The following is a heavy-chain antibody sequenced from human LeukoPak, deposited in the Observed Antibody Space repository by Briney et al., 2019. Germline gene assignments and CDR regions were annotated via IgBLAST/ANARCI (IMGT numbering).Heavy chain of an antibody. CDR1: GGSISSYY. J-gene: IGHJ4*02. D-gene: IGHD6-19*01. V-gene: IGHV4-59*01. CDR2: IYYSGST. CDR3: ARGMIAVASPFDY. Sequence: SETLSLTCTVSGGSISSYYWSWIRQPPGKGLEWIGYIYYSGSTNYNPSLKSRVTISVDTSKNQFSLKLSSVTAADTAVYYCARGMIAVASPFDYWGQGTLATVSS.